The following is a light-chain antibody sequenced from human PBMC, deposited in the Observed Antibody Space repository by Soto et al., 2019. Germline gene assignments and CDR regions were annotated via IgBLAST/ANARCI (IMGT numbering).Light chain of an antibody. J-gene: IGKJ3*01. CDR3: QQHNAWPLT. V-gene: IGKV3-15*01. Sequence: IVLTQSPGTLSVSPGEIVILSCRASQTLSNNLAWYQQHPGQAPRLLIYGGFTRATGIPARFSGSGSGTAFTLTINSLQSEDFAIYYCQQHNAWPLTGGPGTKLDLK. CDR2: GGF. CDR1: QTLSNN.